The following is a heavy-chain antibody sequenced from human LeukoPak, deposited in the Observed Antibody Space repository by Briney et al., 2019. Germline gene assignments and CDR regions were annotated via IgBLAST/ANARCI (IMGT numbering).Heavy chain of an antibody. D-gene: IGHD6-19*01. Sequence: SETLSLTCTVSGGSISSSTYYWGWIRQSPGTGLEWFGTVYYNGDTYYNPSLKSRVTVSIDTSKNQFSLKLRSVTAADTAVYHRVRHGGSGWYYYLDHWGQGTLVTVSS. V-gene: IGHV4-39*01. CDR1: GGSISSSTYY. J-gene: IGHJ4*02. CDR2: VYYNGDT. CDR3: VRHGGSGWYYYLDH.